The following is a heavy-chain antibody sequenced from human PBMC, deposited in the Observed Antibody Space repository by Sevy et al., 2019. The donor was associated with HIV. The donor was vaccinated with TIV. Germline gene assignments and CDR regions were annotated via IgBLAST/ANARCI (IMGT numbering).Heavy chain of an antibody. Sequence: ASVKVSCKASGYTFTNYYMHWVRQAPGQGLEWMGIINPSDVSTGYAKKFQDRVTMTRDTSTSTVYMELSSLGSDDTAVYYCRRTSPRGGFDHWGQGALVTVSS. J-gene: IGHJ4*02. CDR1: GYTFTNYY. CDR2: INPSDVST. D-gene: IGHD3-16*01. CDR3: RRTSPRGGFDH. V-gene: IGHV1-46*03.